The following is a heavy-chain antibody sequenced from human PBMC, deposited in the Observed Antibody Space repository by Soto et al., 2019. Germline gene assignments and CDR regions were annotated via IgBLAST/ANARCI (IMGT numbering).Heavy chain of an antibody. CDR3: ARDYRRWLQLIIGY. Sequence: GASVKVSCKASGYTFTSYAMHWVRQAPGQRLEWMGWINAGNGNTKYSQKFQGRVTITRDTSASTAYMELSSLRSEDTAVYYCARDYRRWLQLIIGYWGQGTLVTVSS. CDR1: GYTFTSYA. V-gene: IGHV1-3*01. D-gene: IGHD5-12*01. J-gene: IGHJ4*02. CDR2: INAGNGNT.